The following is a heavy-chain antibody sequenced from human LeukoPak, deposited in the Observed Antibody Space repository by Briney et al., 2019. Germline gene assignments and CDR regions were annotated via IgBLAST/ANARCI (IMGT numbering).Heavy chain of an antibody. CDR3: TMGNGGAHLYYYYYGMDV. J-gene: IGHJ6*02. D-gene: IGHD3-16*01. CDR2: IKSKTDGGTT. CDR1: GFTFSNAW. V-gene: IGHV3-15*01. Sequence: PGGSLRLSCAASGFTFSNAWMSWGRQTPGKGLEWVGRIKSKTDGGTTDYAAPVKGRFTISRDDSKNTLYLQMNSLKTEDTAVYYCTMGNGGAHLYYYYYGMDVWGQGTTVTVSS.